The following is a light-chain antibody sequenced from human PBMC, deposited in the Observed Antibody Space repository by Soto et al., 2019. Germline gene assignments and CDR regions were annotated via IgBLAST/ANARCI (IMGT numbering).Light chain of an antibody. V-gene: IGKV3D-15*01. Sequence: EILMTQSPATLSVSPGERATLSCRASQSVSTSLAWYQQKPGQPPRLLTYGASTRVAGIPARFSGSGSGTDFTLTISSLQSEDFAVYYCQQYNDWPPAITFGQGTRLEIK. CDR1: QSVSTS. J-gene: IGKJ5*01. CDR2: GAS. CDR3: QQYNDWPPAIT.